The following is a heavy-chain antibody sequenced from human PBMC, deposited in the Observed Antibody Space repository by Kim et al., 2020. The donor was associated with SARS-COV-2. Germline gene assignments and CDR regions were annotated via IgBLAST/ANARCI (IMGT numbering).Heavy chain of an antibody. V-gene: IGHV3-72*01. Sequence: GGSLRLSCVASGFTFSDHHMDWVRQAPGKGLECVARSKNRGSGYTAEYAASVKGRFTISRDESKNSLYLQMNSLKTEDTAVYYCARDRMHYAFDIWGQGT. J-gene: IGHJ3*02. CDR1: GFTFSDHH. CDR3: ARDRMHYAFDI. D-gene: IGHD2-15*01. CDR2: SKNRGSGYTA.